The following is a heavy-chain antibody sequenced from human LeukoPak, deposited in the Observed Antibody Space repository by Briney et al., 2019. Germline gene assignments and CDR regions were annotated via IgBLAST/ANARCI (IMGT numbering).Heavy chain of an antibody. Sequence: ASVKFSCKASGGTFSSYAISWVRQAPGQGREWMGRIIPILGIANYAQKFQGRVTITADKSTSTAYMELSSLRSEDTAVYYCARDVGAAGYFDYWGQGTLVTVSS. CDR2: IIPILGIA. J-gene: IGHJ4*02. V-gene: IGHV1-69*04. CDR3: ARDVGAAGYFDY. CDR1: GGTFSSYA. D-gene: IGHD1-26*01.